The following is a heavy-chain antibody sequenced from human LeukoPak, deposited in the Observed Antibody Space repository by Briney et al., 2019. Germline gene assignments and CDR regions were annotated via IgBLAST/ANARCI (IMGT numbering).Heavy chain of an antibody. CDR2: ITWDGGST. J-gene: IGHJ5*02. CDR1: GFTFGEYG. CDR3: AKDIHIGHGSGWPES. D-gene: IGHD6-19*01. Sequence: GGSLRLSCVGSGFTFGEYGMHWVRQVPGKGLEWVSHITWDGGSTYYAGSVKGRFTISRDNSKNSLYLQMNSLGAKDTALYYCAKDIHIGHGSGWPESWGKGTLVTVSS. V-gene: IGHV3-43D*03.